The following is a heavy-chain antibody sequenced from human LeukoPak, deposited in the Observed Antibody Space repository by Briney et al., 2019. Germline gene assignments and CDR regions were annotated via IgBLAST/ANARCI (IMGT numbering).Heavy chain of an antibody. CDR2: INHSGST. V-gene: IGHV4-34*01. CDR1: GDSISNYY. Sequence: SETLSLTCTVSGDSISNYYWSWIRQPPGKGLEWIGEINHSGSTNYNPSLKSRVTISVDTSKNQFSLKLSSVTAADTAVYYCARRGPPRTLLRGVKSGWFDPWGQGTLVTVSS. J-gene: IGHJ5*02. D-gene: IGHD3-10*01. CDR3: ARRGPPRTLLRGVKSGWFDP.